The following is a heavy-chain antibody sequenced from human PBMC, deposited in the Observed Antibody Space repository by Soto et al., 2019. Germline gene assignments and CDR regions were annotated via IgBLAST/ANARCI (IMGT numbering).Heavy chain of an antibody. CDR3: ARRYGGNFDY. Sequence: SETLSLSCAVSGGSISSYYWSGIRQPPGKGLEWIGYIYYSGSTNYNPSLKSRVTISVDTSKNQFSLKLSSVTAADTAVCYCARRYGGNFDYWGQGTLVTVSS. CDR1: GGSISSYY. J-gene: IGHJ4*02. V-gene: IGHV4-59*01. D-gene: IGHD1-26*01. CDR2: IYYSGST.